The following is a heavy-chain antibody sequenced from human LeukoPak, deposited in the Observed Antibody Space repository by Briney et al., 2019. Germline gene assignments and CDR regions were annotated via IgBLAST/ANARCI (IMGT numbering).Heavy chain of an antibody. D-gene: IGHD6-13*01. CDR3: ARHPLAADHWFDP. V-gene: IGHV4-4*07. CDR1: GGSISNYY. Sequence: SETLSLTCTVSGGSISNYYWSWIRQPAGKGLEWIGHIYTSGSTNYNPSLKSRVTMSVDTSKNQFSLKLSSATAADTAVYNSARHPLAADHWFDPWGQGTLVTVSS. CDR2: IYTSGST. J-gene: IGHJ5*02.